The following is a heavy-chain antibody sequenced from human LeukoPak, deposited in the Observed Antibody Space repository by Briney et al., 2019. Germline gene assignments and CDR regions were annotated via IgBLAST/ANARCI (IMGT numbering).Heavy chain of an antibody. V-gene: IGHV4-34*01. Sequence: SETLSLTCAVYGGSFSGYYWSWIRQPPGKGLEWIGEINHSGSTNYNPSLKSRVTISVDTSKNQFSLKLSSVTAADTAVYYCASTFIYYGSGSYGHWGQGTLVTVSS. CDR1: GGSFSGYY. CDR2: INHSGST. J-gene: IGHJ4*02. CDR3: ASTFIYYGSGSYGH. D-gene: IGHD3-10*01.